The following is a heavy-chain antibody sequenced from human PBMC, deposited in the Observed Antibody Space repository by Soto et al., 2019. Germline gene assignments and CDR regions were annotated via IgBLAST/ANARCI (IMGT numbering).Heavy chain of an antibody. CDR1: GVSLNTADTW. J-gene: IGHJ6*02. D-gene: IGHD1-1*01. CDR2: YHSGGST. CDR3: VRSRQMESGNDSGLDV. V-gene: IGHV4-30-4*01. Sequence: QVQLQESGSGLVKPSQSLSLTCTVSGVSLNTADTWWSWIRQSPGKGLEFIGYYHSGGSTYYDASFRSRVIISADTSNSQFSLKVSSVTVADTAVYFCVRSRQMESGNDSGLDVWGQGTKVTVSS.